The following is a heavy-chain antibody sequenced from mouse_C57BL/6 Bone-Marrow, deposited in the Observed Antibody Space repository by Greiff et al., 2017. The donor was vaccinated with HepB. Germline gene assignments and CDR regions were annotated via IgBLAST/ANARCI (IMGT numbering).Heavy chain of an antibody. J-gene: IGHJ3*01. CDR2: FHPYNDDT. V-gene: IGHV1-47*01. CDR1: GYTFTTYP. CDR3: ARLGLYDYGFAY. D-gene: IGHD2-4*01. Sequence: VQVVESGAELVKPGASVKMSCKASGYTFTTYPIEWMKQNHGKSLEWIGNFHPYNDDTKYNEKFKGKATLTVEKSSSTVYLELSRLTSDDSAVYYCARLGLYDYGFAYWGQGTLVTVSA.